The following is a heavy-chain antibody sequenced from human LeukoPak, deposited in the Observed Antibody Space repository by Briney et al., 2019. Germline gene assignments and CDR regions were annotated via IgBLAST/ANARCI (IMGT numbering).Heavy chain of an antibody. CDR3: ARGGPYYYDSSGYYSFDY. D-gene: IGHD3-22*01. CDR2: IIPIFGTA. J-gene: IGHJ4*02. Sequence: SVKVSCKASGGTFSSYAISWVRQAPGQGLEWMGGIIPIFGTANYAQKFQGRVTITTDESTSTAYMELSSLRSEDTAVYYCARGGPYYYDSSGYYSFDYWGQGTLVTVSS. V-gene: IGHV1-69*05. CDR1: GGTFSSYA.